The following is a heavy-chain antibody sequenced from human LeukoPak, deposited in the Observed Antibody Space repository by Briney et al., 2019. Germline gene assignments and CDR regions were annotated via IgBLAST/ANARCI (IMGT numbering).Heavy chain of an antibody. J-gene: IGHJ4*02. Sequence: GGSLRLSCAASGFTFSTYCMNWVRQAPGKGLEWVAKIKEDGSEKFYVDSVRGRFTISRDNAKNSLYLQMNTLRAEDTAVYYCAREGSGLDYWGQGTLVTVSS. CDR1: GFTFSTYC. D-gene: IGHD2-15*01. CDR2: IKEDGSEK. CDR3: AREGSGLDY. V-gene: IGHV3-7*03.